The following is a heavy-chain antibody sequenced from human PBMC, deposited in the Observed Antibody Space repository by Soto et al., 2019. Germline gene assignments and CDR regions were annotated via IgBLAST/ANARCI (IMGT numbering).Heavy chain of an antibody. CDR1: GGTFSSYG. J-gene: IGHJ6*02. CDR2: IIPIFGTA. V-gene: IGHV1-69*13. D-gene: IGHD6-6*01. Sequence: SVKVSCKASGGTFSSYGISWVRQAPGQGLEWMGGIIPIFGTADYTQKFQGRVTITADESTSTAYMELSSLRSEDTAVYYCARERVKGIAARLGYYCMDVWGQGTTVTVSS. CDR3: ARERVKGIAARLGYYCMDV.